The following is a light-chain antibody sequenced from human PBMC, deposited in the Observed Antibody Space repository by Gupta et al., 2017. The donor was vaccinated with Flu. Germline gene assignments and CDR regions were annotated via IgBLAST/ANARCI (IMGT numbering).Light chain of an antibody. CDR3: AAWDYSLNGWV. V-gene: IGLV1-44*01. Sequence: QSVLTQPPSASGTPGQRVTISCSASNSNIGTNTVNWYQQLPGTAPKLLIYSNNQRPSGVPDRFSGSKSGTSASLAISGLRSEDEADYYCAAWDYSLNGWVFGGGTKLTVL. J-gene: IGLJ3*02. CDR1: NSNIGTNT. CDR2: SNN.